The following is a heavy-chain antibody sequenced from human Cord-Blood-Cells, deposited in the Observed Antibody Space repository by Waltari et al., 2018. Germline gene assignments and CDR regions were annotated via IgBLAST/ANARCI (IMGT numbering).Heavy chain of an antibody. J-gene: IGHJ2*01. V-gene: IGHV3-30*02. CDR3: AKGGETNYWYFDL. CDR2: IRYDGSNK. CDR1: GFTFSSYG. Sequence: QVQLVESGGGVVQPGGSLRLSCAASGFTFSSYGMHWVRRAPGKGLEWVAFIRYDGSNKYYADSVKGRFTISRDNSKNTLYLQMNSLRAEDTAVYYCAKGGETNYWYFDLWGRGTLVTVSS. D-gene: IGHD3-16*01.